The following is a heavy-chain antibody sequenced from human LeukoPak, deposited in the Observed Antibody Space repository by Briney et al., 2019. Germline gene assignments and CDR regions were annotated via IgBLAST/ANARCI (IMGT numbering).Heavy chain of an antibody. CDR3: ARLDFWSGYTFDY. V-gene: IGHV3-74*01. CDR2: SDGGGSST. Sequence: GGSLRLSCAASGFTFSNYWMHWVRQVPGKGLVWVSRSDGGGSSTSYADSVKGRFSISRDNAKSILYLQMNSLRAEDTAVYYCARLDFWSGYTFDYWGQGTLVTVSS. D-gene: IGHD3-3*01. J-gene: IGHJ4*02. CDR1: GFTFSNYW.